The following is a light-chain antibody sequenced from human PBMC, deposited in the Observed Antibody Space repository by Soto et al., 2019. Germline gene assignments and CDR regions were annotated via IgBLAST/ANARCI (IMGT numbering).Light chain of an antibody. J-gene: IGKJ2*01. CDR1: QSVSSN. Sequence: EIVMTQSPATLSASPGERATLSCRASQSVSSNLAWYQQKPGQAPRLLIYGASTRATGIPARLSGSGSGTDFTLTISSLQSEDFAVYYCQQYNNWPPYTFGQGTKLEIK. CDR3: QQYNNWPPYT. V-gene: IGKV3-15*01. CDR2: GAS.